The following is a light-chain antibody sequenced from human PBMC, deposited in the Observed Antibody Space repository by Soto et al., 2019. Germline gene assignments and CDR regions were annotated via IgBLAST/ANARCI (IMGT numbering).Light chain of an antibody. CDR1: QTITKY. Sequence: DIQMTQSPSSLSASVGDRVTITCRASQTITKYLNWYQQKAGKAPNLLIYEASSLLNGVPSRFRGSGSGTDFTLTISGPQPEDFATYYCQQSYITPWTFGQGTKVEIK. V-gene: IGKV1-39*01. CDR2: EAS. J-gene: IGKJ1*01. CDR3: QQSYITPWT.